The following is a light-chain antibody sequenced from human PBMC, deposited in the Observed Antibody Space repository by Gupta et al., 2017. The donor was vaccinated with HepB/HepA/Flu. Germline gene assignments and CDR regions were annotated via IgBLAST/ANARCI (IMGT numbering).Light chain of an antibody. CDR2: QDI. CDR1: ELEKKY. CDR3: QTSDSKTVV. V-gene: IGLV3-1*01. Sequence: SYELTQAPPVSVSPGETASITCSGDELEKKYASWYQQKPGQSPVLIIFQDIRWSSGIPERFSGSNSGNTATLTVSDTQAMDEADYFCQTSDSKTVVFGGGTKLTVL. J-gene: IGLJ2*01.